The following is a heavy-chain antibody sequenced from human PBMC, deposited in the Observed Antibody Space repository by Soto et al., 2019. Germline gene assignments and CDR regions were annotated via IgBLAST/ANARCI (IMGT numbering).Heavy chain of an antibody. CDR3: ARANYYGSTGDFDY. CDR2: ISSSSSTI. D-gene: IGHD3-10*01. J-gene: IGHJ4*02. CDR1: GFTFSSYS. V-gene: IGHV3-48*01. Sequence: SGGSLRLSCAASGFTFSSYSMNWVRQAPGKGLEWVSYISSSSSTIYYADSVKGRFTISRDNAKNSLYLQMNSLRAEDTAVYYCARANYYGSTGDFDYWGQGTLVTVSS.